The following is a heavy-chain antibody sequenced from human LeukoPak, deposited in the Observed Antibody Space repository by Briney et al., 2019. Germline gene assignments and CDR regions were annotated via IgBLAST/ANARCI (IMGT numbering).Heavy chain of an antibody. CDR3: ARDRISINALDM. V-gene: IGHV4-59*11. J-gene: IGHJ3*02. CDR2: VSHIGST. CDR1: GAPNSGHY. Sequence: PSETLSLTCTVSGAPNSGHYLTWLRHPPGKGLEWIEDVSHIGSTYYNPSLTSRLIISVDTSKNQFSLKLTSVTAADTAVYYCARDRISINALDMWGQGTMVTVSS. D-gene: IGHD1-14*01.